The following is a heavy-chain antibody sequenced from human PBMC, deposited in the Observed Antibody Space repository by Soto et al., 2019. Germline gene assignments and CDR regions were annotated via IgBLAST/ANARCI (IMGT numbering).Heavy chain of an antibody. V-gene: IGHV4-59*01. CDR3: ARDRGYKWAEYSSSWYVMYGMDV. CDR2: IYYSGST. J-gene: IGHJ6*02. D-gene: IGHD6-13*01. Sequence: QVQLQESGPGLVKPSETLSLTCTVSGGSISSYYWSWIRQPPGKGLEWIGYIYYSGSTNYNPSLKSRVTISVDTSKNQFSLKLSSVTAADTAVYYCARDRGYKWAEYSSSWYVMYGMDVWGQGTTVTVSS. CDR1: GGSISSYY.